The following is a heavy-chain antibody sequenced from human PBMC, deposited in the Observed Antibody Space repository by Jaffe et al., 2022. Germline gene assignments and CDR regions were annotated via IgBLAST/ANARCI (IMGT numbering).Heavy chain of an antibody. J-gene: IGHJ4*02. CDR2: IYYSGST. Sequence: QLQLQESGPGLVKPSETLSLTCTVSGGSISSSSYYWGWIRQPPGKGLEWIGSIYYSGSTYYNPSLKSRVTISVDTSKNQFSLKLSSVTAADTAVYYCARYYLSRARPRQWLVQWPAYYFDYWGQGTLVTVSS. CDR1: GGSISSSSYY. CDR3: ARYYLSRARPRQWLVQWPAYYFDY. D-gene: IGHD6-19*01. V-gene: IGHV4-39*01.